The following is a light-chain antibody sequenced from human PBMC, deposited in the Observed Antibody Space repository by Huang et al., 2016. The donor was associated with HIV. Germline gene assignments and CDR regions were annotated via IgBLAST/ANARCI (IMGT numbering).Light chain of an antibody. J-gene: IGKJ4*01. V-gene: IGKV3-15*01. Sequence: EIVLTQPPATLSVSPGERATLSCRASQSVGSKLAWYQQKPGQAPRLLRYGASTRAPDVPARFSGSGSGTDFTLTISSLQSEDFAVYFCQQYNDWPPELSFGGGTKVEI. CDR2: GAS. CDR3: QQYNDWPPELS. CDR1: QSVGSK.